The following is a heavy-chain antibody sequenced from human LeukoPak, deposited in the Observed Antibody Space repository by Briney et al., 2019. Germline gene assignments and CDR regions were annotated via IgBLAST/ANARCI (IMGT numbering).Heavy chain of an antibody. CDR2: INANSGAT. CDR1: GFAFSFFA. CDR3: VLHYDSSGNRPRFDY. V-gene: IGHV3-23*01. D-gene: IGHD3-22*01. Sequence: GGSLRLSCTASGFAFSFFAMSWLRQPPGKGLEWVSTINANSGATSYAASVRGRFTISRDNSKNTLYLQMSSLRVDDTAVYYCVLHYDSSGNRPRFDYWGQGTLVTVSS. J-gene: IGHJ4*02.